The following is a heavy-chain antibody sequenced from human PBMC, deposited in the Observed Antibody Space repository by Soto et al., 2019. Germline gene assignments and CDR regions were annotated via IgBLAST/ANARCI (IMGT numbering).Heavy chain of an antibody. V-gene: IGHV4-30-4*01. D-gene: IGHD3-3*02. CDR2: VYYRGSI. CDR1: GDSISSPDYY. J-gene: IGHJ5*01. Sequence: SETLSLTCTVSGDSISSPDYYWSWIRQAPGKGLELIGYVYYRGSIYYTPSFESRVSISVDTSKNQFSLRLTSVTAADSAMYFCARVTFTPNWFDSWGQGILVTVSS. CDR3: ARVTFTPNWFDS.